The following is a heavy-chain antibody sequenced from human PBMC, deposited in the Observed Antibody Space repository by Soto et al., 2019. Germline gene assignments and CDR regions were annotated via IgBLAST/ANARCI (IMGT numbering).Heavy chain of an antibody. CDR2: ITGSGGST. J-gene: IGHJ4*02. CDR3: AKDRNKWLRFDLGY. Sequence: GGSLRLSCAASGFTFSSYAMNWVRQAPGKGLEWVSAITGSGGSTYYADSVKGRFTISGDNSKNTLYLQMNSLRAEDTAVYYCAKDRNKWLRFDLGYWGQGTLVTVSS. D-gene: IGHD5-12*01. V-gene: IGHV3-23*01. CDR1: GFTFSSYA.